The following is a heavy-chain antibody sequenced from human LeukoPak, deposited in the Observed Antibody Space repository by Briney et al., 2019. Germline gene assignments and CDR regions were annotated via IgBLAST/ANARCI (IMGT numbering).Heavy chain of an antibody. V-gene: IGHV3-48*04. Sequence: TGGSLRLSCAPCGFPFSSYSMNCLPPPPGKTREGVSYIISSSSTKYYADSVKGRFTISRGNAKNSLYLQMNSLRAEDTAVYYCARDRKWLVPPHYYYYMDVWGKGTTVTVSS. J-gene: IGHJ6*03. D-gene: IGHD6-19*01. CDR1: GFPFSSYS. CDR3: ARDRKWLVPPHYYYYMDV. CDR2: IISSSSTK.